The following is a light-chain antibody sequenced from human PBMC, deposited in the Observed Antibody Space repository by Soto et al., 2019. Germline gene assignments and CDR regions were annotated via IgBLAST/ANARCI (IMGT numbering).Light chain of an antibody. CDR1: QAIRND. V-gene: IGKV1-6*01. J-gene: IGKJ1*01. CDR2: AAS. CDR3: QQDYNYPWT. Sequence: AIQMTQSPSSLSASVGDRVTITCRASQAIRNDLAWYQLKPGKAPKLLIYAASTLQSGVPSRFSGSGSGTDFTLTISILQPDDFASYFCQQDYNYPWTFGQGTKVELK.